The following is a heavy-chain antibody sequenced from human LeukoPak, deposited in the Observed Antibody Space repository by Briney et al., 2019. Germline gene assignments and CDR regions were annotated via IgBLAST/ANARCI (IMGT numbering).Heavy chain of an antibody. V-gene: IGHV3-66*01. CDR3: VSGVAVTGTTGY. CDR1: GLIANSSY. D-gene: IGHD1-7*01. J-gene: IGHJ4*02. CDR2: LYSGGST. Sequence: PGGSLRLSCAASGLIANSSYMSWVRQAPGKGLEWVSVLYSGGSTAYADSVKGRFTVSSDNSKSTLSLQMNSLRVEDTAVYYCVSGVAVTGTTGYWGQGTLVTVSS.